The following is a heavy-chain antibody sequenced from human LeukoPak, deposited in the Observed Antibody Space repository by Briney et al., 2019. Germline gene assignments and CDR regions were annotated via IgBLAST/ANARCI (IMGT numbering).Heavy chain of an antibody. V-gene: IGHV3-30-3*01. D-gene: IGHD6-13*01. Sequence: GGSLRLSCAASGFTFSSYAMHWVRQAPGKGLEWVAVISYDGSNKYYADSVKGRFTISRDNSKNTLYLQMNSLRAEDTAVYYCARDPLGGYSSNWSSHFDYWGQGTLVTVSS. J-gene: IGHJ4*02. CDR3: ARDPLGGYSSNWSSHFDY. CDR2: ISYDGSNK. CDR1: GFTFSSYA.